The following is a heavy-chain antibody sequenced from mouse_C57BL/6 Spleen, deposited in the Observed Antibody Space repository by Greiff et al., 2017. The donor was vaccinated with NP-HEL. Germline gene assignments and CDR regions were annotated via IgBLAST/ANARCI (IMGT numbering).Heavy chain of an antibody. J-gene: IGHJ4*01. CDR1: GYSITSGYY. CDR3: ARKDYEGDYYAMDY. CDR2: ISYDGSN. Sequence: DVQLQESGPGLVKPSQSLSLTCSVTGYSITSGYYWNWIRQFPGNKLEWMGYISYDGSNNYNPSLKNRISITRDTSKNQFFLKLNSVTTEDTATYYCARKDYEGDYYAMDYWGQGTSVTVSA. V-gene: IGHV3-6*01. D-gene: IGHD2-4*01.